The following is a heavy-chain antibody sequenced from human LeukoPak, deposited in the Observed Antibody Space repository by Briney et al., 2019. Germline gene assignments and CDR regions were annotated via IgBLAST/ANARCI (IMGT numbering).Heavy chain of an antibody. V-gene: IGHV4-39*01. Sequence: PSETLSLTCTVSGGSISSSTYYWAWIRQPPGKGLEWIGSIDYSGSTYSNPSLRSRVTISVDTSKNQISLKLSSVTAADTAVYYCARHQPDFYASSRYLLPFDYWGQGALVTVSS. CDR1: GGSISSSTYY. J-gene: IGHJ4*02. D-gene: IGHD3-22*01. CDR2: IDYSGST. CDR3: ARHQPDFYASSRYLLPFDY.